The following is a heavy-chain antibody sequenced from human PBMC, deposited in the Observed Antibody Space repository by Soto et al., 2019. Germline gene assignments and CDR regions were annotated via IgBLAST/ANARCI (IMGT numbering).Heavy chain of an antibody. CDR2: ISWNSGDI. Sequence: GGSLRLSCAVSGFTFGDYAMHWVRQAPGKGLEWVAGISWNSGDIGYADSVKGRLTISRDSAKNSLYLNMNSLRVEDTALYFCAKHFLFGGYSYGSFFDYWGRGTLVTVYS. D-gene: IGHD5-18*01. CDR1: GFTFGDYA. CDR3: AKHFLFGGYSYGSFFDY. J-gene: IGHJ4*02. V-gene: IGHV3-9*01.